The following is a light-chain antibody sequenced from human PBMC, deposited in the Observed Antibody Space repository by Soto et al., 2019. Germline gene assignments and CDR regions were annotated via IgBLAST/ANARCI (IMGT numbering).Light chain of an antibody. J-gene: IGLJ1*01. V-gene: IGLV2-14*03. CDR2: DVS. Sequence: QSALTQPASVSGSPGQSITISCTGTSSDVGAYNYVSWYQQEPGKAPKLMIHDVSNRPSGVSNRFSGSKSGNTASLTISGLQAEDEADYYCRSYTSSDTNVCGTGTKVTVL. CDR3: RSYTSSDTNV. CDR1: SSDVGAYNY.